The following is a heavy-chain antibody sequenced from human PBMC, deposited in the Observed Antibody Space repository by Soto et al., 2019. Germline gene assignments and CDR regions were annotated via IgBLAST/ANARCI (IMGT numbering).Heavy chain of an antibody. CDR1: GYTFTSYG. J-gene: IGHJ5*02. D-gene: IGHD2-2*01. Sequence: ASVKVSCKASGYTFTSYGISWVRQAPGQGLEGVGWISAYNGNTNYAQKLQGRVTMTTDTSTSTAYMELRSLRSDDTAVYYCARGDIVVVPAAMSLGYNWFDPWGQGTLVTVSS. CDR3: ARGDIVVVPAAMSLGYNWFDP. V-gene: IGHV1-18*01. CDR2: ISAYNGNT.